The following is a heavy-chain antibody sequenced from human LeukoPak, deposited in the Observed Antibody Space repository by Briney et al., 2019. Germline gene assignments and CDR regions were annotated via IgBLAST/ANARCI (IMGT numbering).Heavy chain of an antibody. V-gene: IGHV4-34*01. J-gene: IGHJ5*02. CDR3: ARTIYDYGDWFDP. Sequence: SETLSLTCAVYGGSFSGYYWSWIRQPPGKGLEWIGEINHSGSTYYNPSLKSRVTISVDTSKNQFSLKLSSVTAADTAVYYCARTIYDYGDWFDPWGQGTLVTVSS. D-gene: IGHD4-17*01. CDR1: GGSFSGYY. CDR2: INHSGST.